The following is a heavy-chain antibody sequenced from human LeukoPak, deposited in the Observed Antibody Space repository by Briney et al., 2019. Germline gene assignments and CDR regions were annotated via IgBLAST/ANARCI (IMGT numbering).Heavy chain of an antibody. Sequence: GASVKVSCKASGYTFTGYYMHWGRQAPGQGREWRGWINPNSGGTNYAQKFQGRVTMTRDTSISTDYMELSRLRSDDTAVYYCARQGRRWNWFDPWGQGTLVTVSS. D-gene: IGHD4-23*01. CDR1: GYTFTGYY. CDR3: ARQGRRWNWFDP. V-gene: IGHV1-2*02. J-gene: IGHJ5*02. CDR2: INPNSGGT.